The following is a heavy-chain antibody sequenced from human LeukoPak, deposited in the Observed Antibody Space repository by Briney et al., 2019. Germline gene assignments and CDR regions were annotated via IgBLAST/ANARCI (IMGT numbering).Heavy chain of an antibody. Sequence: PSETLSLTCTVSSGSISSGAYYWGWIRQPPGKGLEWIGTIHYSGKTYYNPSLKSRITISIDTSKKQFALKLSSVTAADTAVYYCARDLRGMVDFWGQGTLVTVSS. CDR3: ARDLRGMVDF. CDR2: IHYSGKT. D-gene: IGHD3-16*01. V-gene: IGHV4-39*06. CDR1: SGSISSGAYY. J-gene: IGHJ4*02.